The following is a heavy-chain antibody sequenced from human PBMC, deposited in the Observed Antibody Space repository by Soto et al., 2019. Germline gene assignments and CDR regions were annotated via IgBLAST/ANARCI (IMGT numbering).Heavy chain of an antibody. J-gene: IGHJ6*02. V-gene: IGHV4-38-2*01. CDR2: IYHAGSV. CDR3: ARTFDYYGMDV. Sequence: SETLSLTCAVSAYSIGSGYYWAWIRQSPGKGLEWIGSIYHAGSVYYNPSLNGRVALSMDTSKNHFSLNLTSVTAADTAVYYCARTFDYYGMDVWGQGTTVTVS. CDR1: AYSIGSGYY.